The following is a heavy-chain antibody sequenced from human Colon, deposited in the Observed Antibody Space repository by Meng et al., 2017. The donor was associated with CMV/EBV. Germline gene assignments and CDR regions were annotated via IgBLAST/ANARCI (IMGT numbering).Heavy chain of an antibody. V-gene: IGHV4-30-4*01. CDR2: IYYSGTT. D-gene: IGHD4-11*01. CDR3: ARDVTMTTITSYGMDV. Sequence: NWVRQAPGKGLEWIGHIYYSGTTYYNPSLKSRVTISIDTSKNEFSLRLSSVTAADTAVYYCARDVTMTTITSYGMDVWGQGTTVTVSS. J-gene: IGHJ6*02.